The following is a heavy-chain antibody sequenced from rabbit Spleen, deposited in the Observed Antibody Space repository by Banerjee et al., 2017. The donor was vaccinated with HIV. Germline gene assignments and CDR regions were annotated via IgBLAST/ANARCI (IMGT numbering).Heavy chain of an antibody. CDR3: ARDLVGVIGWNFYL. D-gene: IGHD5-1*01. V-gene: IGHV1S43*01. J-gene: IGHJ4*01. CDR2: IYTTTGST. CDR1: GIDFSNYFY. Sequence: QQQLEESGGGLVKPGGTLTLTCKASGIDFSNYFYMCWVRQAPGKGLELIACIYTTTGSTWYASWVNGRFTISRGTSLNTVDLKMTSLTAADTATYFCARDLVGVIGWNFYLWGPGTLVTVS.